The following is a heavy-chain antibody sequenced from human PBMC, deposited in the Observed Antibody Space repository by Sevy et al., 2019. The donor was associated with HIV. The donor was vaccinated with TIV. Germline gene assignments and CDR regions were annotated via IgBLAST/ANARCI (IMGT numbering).Heavy chain of an antibody. J-gene: IGHJ4*02. CDR2: INPDSGGP. Sequence: ASVKVSCNASGYTFTGYYMHCVRQAPGQGLEWMGWINPDSGGPNYAPKFQGRVTLTRDTSISTAYMELSRLKSDDTAVYYCVRDDRDGYFDYWGQGTLVTVSS. CDR3: VRDDRDGYFDY. CDR1: GYTFTGYY. V-gene: IGHV1-2*02.